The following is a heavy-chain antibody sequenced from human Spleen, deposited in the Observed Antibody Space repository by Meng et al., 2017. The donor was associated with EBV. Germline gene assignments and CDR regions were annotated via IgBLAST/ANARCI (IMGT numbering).Heavy chain of an antibody. V-gene: IGHV4-39*07. CDR3: ARDTTRIAAAVMLDY. CDR2: IPNSGNT. CDR1: GGSISDSSKY. J-gene: IGHJ4*02. Sequence: QMQLQESGPGLGKPSDTLSRTCSVSGGSISDSSKYWGWIRQPPGKGLEWIGSIPNSGNTYQNPSLKSRVIISQDTSKNQFSLKLSSVTAADSAVYYCARDTTRIAAAVMLDYWGQGTLVTVSS. D-gene: IGHD6-13*01.